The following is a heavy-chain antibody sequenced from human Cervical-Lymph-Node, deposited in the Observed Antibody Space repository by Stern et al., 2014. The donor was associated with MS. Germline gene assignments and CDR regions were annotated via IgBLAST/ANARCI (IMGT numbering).Heavy chain of an antibody. D-gene: IGHD6-19*01. CDR3: ARSPRQWLEHYYFDS. V-gene: IGHV2-70*04. CDR2: IDWDDDK. J-gene: IGHJ4*02. Sequence: QVTLKESGPALVKPTQTLTLTCTFSGFSLRTTGMRVSWIRQPPGKALEWLAPIDWDDDKSYSTSLKTRLAISMETSTNQVVLTMTKLGPEDTATYYCARSPRQWLEHYYFDSWGQGTQVTVST. CDR1: GFSLRTTGMR.